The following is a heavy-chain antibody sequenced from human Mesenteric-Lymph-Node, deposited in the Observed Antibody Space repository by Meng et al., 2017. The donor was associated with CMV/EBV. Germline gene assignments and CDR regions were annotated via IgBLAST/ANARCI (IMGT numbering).Heavy chain of an antibody. D-gene: IGHD4-23*01. J-gene: IGHJ4*02. V-gene: IGHV4-34*01. CDR1: GGSFSWYY. Sequence: WAAGLVKPPHTLPLTRAVYGGSFSWYYWSWLRQPPGKGLEWIGEINHSGSTNYNPSLKSRVTISVDTSKNQFSLKLSSVTAADTAVYYCARHQRWLKSEGGFNYWGQGTLVTVSS. CDR3: ARHQRWLKSEGGFNY. CDR2: INHSGST.